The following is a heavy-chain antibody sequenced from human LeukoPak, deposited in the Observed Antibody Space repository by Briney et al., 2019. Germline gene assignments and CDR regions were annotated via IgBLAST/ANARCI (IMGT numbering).Heavy chain of an antibody. J-gene: IGHJ4*02. CDR2: IRYDGSNK. CDR1: GFTFNSYN. D-gene: IGHD4-17*01. V-gene: IGHV3-30*02. CDR3: AKAGKTTVTIFDY. Sequence: PGGSLRLSCAAPGFTFNSYNMNWVRQAPGKGLEWVAFIRYDGSNKYYADSVKGRFTISRDNSKNTLYLQMNSLRAEDTAVYYCAKAGKTTVTIFDYWGQGTLVTVSS.